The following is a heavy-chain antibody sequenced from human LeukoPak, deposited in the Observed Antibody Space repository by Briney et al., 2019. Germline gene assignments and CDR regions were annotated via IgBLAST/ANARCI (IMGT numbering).Heavy chain of an antibody. Sequence: ASVKVSCKASGYTFTSYGISWVRQAPGQGLEWMGWMNPNSGNTGYAQKFQGRVTMTRNTSISTAYMELSSLRSEDTAVYYCARVLLVVKGVNWFDPWGQGTLVTVSS. CDR2: MNPNSGNT. J-gene: IGHJ5*02. V-gene: IGHV1-8*02. CDR3: ARVLLVVKGVNWFDP. D-gene: IGHD2-8*01. CDR1: GYTFTSYG.